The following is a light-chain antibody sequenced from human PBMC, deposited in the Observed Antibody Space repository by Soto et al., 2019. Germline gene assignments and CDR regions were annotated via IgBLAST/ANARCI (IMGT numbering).Light chain of an antibody. CDR2: LAS. V-gene: IGKV1-12*01. CDR3: HQVIAFPLT. Sequence: DIHMTQSPSSVSASVGDNVTITCRASQSVSNWIAWYQQSPGKAPDLIIYLASTLYGGVPPRFSGTGSAAGLILATRVLQLKVRATAVCHQVIAFPLTFGGGNRVEIK. J-gene: IGKJ4*01. CDR1: QSVSNW.